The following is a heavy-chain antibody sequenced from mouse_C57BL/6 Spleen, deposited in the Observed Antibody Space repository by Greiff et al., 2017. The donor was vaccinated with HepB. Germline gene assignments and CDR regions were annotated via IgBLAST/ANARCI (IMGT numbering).Heavy chain of an antibody. D-gene: IGHD1-1*01. J-gene: IGHJ2*01. CDR2: IDPETGGT. V-gene: IGHV1-15*01. CDR3: TRRHYYGSSQYYFDY. CDR1: GYTFTDYE. Sequence: VKLMESGAELVRPGASVTLSCKASGYTFTDYEMHWVKQTPVHGLEWIGAIDPETGGTAYNQKFKGKAILTADKSSSTAYMELRSLTSEDSAVYYCTRRHYYGSSQYYFDYWGQGTTLTVSS.